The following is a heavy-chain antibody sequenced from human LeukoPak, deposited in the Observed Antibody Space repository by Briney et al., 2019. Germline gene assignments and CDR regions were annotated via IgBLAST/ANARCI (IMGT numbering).Heavy chain of an antibody. CDR1: GCTFTSYD. CDR2: ISAYNGNT. Sequence: ASVKVSCKASGCTFTSYDINWVRQATGQGLEWMGWISAYNGNTNYAQKLQGRVTMTTDTSTSTAYMELRSLRSDDTAVYYCARDSREVEYYYDSSGYYPLDYWGQGTLVTVSS. J-gene: IGHJ4*02. V-gene: IGHV1-18*01. D-gene: IGHD3-22*01. CDR3: ARDSREVEYYYDSSGYYPLDY.